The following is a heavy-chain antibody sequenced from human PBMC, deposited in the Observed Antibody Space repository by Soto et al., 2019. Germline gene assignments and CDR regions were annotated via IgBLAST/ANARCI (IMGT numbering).Heavy chain of an antibody. Sequence: QITLKESGPTLVKPTQTLTLTCTFSGFSLSTSGVGVGWIRQPPGKALEWLALIYWDDDKRYSPSLKSRLTITKDTSKNQVVLTMTNMDPVDTATYYCAHSGYYDFWSGYLGRFDPWGQGTLVTVSS. D-gene: IGHD3-3*01. CDR2: IYWDDDK. CDR1: GFSLSTSGVG. CDR3: AHSGYYDFWSGYLGRFDP. V-gene: IGHV2-5*02. J-gene: IGHJ5*02.